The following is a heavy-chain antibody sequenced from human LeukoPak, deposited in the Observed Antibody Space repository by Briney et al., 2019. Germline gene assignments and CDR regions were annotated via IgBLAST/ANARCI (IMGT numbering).Heavy chain of an antibody. Sequence: GGSLRLSCAASGFTFSSYAMSWVRQAPGKGLEWVSAISGSGGSTYYADSVKGRFTTSRDNSKNTLYLQMNSLRAEDTAVYYCAKGVSAGIAADGFDPWGQGTLVTVSS. J-gene: IGHJ5*02. D-gene: IGHD6-13*01. CDR3: AKGVSAGIAADGFDP. CDR1: GFTFSSYA. V-gene: IGHV3-23*01. CDR2: ISGSGGST.